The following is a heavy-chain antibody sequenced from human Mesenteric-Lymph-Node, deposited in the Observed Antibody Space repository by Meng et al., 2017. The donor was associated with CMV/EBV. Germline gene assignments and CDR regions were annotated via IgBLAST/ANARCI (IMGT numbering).Heavy chain of an antibody. CDR2: INPNSGVA. V-gene: IGHV1-2*06. CDR1: GYTFTDFY. J-gene: IGHJ5*02. D-gene: IGHD2/OR15-2a*01. CDR3: ARDNVNPEGFDP. Sequence: QVQLVQSSAEVGKPGASVMVSCKASGYTFTDFYIHWVRQAPGQGLEWMGRINPNSGVANSAQNFQGRVTMTRDTSISKAYMELGRLTSDDTAVYYCARDNVNPEGFDPWGQGTLVTVSS.